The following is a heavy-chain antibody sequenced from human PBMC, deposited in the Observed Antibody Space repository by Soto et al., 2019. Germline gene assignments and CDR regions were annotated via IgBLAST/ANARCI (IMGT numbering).Heavy chain of an antibody. D-gene: IGHD3-22*01. CDR1: GYSFTTYG. J-gene: IGHJ4*02. V-gene: IGHV1-18*01. Sequence: QVQLVQSGAEVKRPGASVKVSCEASGYSFTTYGITWVRQAPGQGLEWMGWIGAYNGATNYAQRVQGRVTMSIDPAINTAYMELRSLRSDDTAVYYCAREGWGYDASGHHTTGSLWGQGTLVTVSS. CDR3: AREGWGYDASGHHTTGSL. CDR2: IGAYNGAT.